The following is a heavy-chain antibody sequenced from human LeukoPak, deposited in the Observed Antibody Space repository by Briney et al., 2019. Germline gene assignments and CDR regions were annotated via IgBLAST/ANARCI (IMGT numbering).Heavy chain of an antibody. CDR1: GYTFTGYY. V-gene: IGHV1-8*03. D-gene: IGHD5-18*01. J-gene: IGHJ4*02. CDR2: MNPNSGNT. CDR3: ARGYRRDTAMVMNY. Sequence: ASVKVSCKASGYTFTGYYMHWVRQAPGQGLEWMGWMNPNSGNTGYAQKFQGRVTITRNTSISTAYMELSSLRSEDTAVYYCARGYRRDTAMVMNYWGQGTLVTVSS.